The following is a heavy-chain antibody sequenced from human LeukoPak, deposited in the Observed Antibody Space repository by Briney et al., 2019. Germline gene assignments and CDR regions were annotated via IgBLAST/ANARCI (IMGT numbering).Heavy chain of an antibody. V-gene: IGHV3-23*01. CDR3: ARDLRGKGDAFDI. CDR1: GFTFSSYA. Sequence: GGSLRLSCAASGFTFSSYAMSWVRQAPGKGLEWVSAISGSGGSTYYADSVKGRFTISRDNAKNSLSLQMNSLRAEDTAVYYCARDLRGKGDAFDIWGQGTMVTVSS. J-gene: IGHJ3*02. CDR2: ISGSGGST.